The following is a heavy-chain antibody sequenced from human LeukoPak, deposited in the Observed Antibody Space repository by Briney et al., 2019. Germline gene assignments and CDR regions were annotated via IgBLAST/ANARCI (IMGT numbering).Heavy chain of an antibody. D-gene: IGHD3-10*02. Sequence: GGSLRLSCAASGFTFSGFAMNWVRQAPGRGLEWVSYISSSGSTIYYADSVKGRFTISRDNAKNSLYLQMNSLRAEDTAVYYCAELGITMIGGVWGKGTTVTISS. V-gene: IGHV3-48*03. CDR3: AELGITMIGGV. J-gene: IGHJ6*04. CDR1: GFTFSGFA. CDR2: ISSSGSTI.